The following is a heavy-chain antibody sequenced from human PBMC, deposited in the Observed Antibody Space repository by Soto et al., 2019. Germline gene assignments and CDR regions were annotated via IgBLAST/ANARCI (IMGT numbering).Heavy chain of an antibody. J-gene: IGHJ6*02. CDR2: IYPGDSDT. Sequence: GESLKISCKGSGYSFTSYWIGWVRQMPGKGLEWMGIIYPGDSDTRYSPSFQGQVTISADKSISTAYLQWSSLKASDTAMYHCARQSRWFGANYYGMDVWGQGTTVTVSS. D-gene: IGHD3-10*01. CDR1: GYSFTSYW. V-gene: IGHV5-51*01. CDR3: ARQSRWFGANYYGMDV.